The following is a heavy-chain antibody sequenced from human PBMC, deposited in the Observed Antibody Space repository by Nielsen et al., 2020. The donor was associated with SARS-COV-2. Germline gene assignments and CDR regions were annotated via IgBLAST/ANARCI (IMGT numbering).Heavy chain of an antibody. D-gene: IGHD4-17*01. CDR3: AKKGDIDYGDYGSYYYYGMDV. Sequence: GGSLRLSFAASGFTFSSYAMSWFRQAPGKGLDWVSAISGIGGSTYYADSVKGRFTISRDNSKNTLYLQMNSLRAEDTAVYYCAKKGDIDYGDYGSYYYYGMDVWGQGTTVTVSS. CDR2: ISGIGGST. J-gene: IGHJ6*02. V-gene: IGHV3-23*01. CDR1: GFTFSSYA.